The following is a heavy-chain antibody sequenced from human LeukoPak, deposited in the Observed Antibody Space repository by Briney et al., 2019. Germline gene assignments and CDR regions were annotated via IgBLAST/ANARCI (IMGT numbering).Heavy chain of an antibody. V-gene: IGHV4-39*01. J-gene: IGHJ4*02. CDR2: IYSGGYT. CDR1: GASISSNNYY. CDR3: QSRYLEWLLDY. D-gene: IGHD3-3*01. Sequence: PSETLSLTCIVSGASISSNNYYWGWIRQPPGKGLEWIGSIYSGGYTYYNPSLKSRVTISADTSKNQFSLKLNSVTAADTAIYYCQSRYLEWLLDYWGQGTLVTVSS.